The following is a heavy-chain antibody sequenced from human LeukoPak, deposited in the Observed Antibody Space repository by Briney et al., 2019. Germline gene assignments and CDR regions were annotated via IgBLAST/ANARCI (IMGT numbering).Heavy chain of an antibody. CDR1: GGTFSSYA. J-gene: IGHJ6*04. D-gene: IGHD2-2*01. Sequence: ASVKVSCKASGGTFSSYAISWVRQAPGQGLEWMGGIIPIFGTANYAQKFQGRVTITADKSTSTAYMELSSLRSEDTAVYYCARANIVVVPAAKGPHYYYYGMDVWGKRTTVTVSS. CDR2: IIPIFGTA. V-gene: IGHV1-69*06. CDR3: ARANIVVVPAAKGPHYYYYGMDV.